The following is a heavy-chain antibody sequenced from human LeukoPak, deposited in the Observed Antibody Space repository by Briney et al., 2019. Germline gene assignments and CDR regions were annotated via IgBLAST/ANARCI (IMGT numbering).Heavy chain of an antibody. V-gene: IGHV3-30*02. D-gene: IGHD1-26*01. CDR1: GFTFTSYS. CDR3: AKDLNPREAGATIDY. J-gene: IGHJ4*02. CDR2: IWHDGSNK. Sequence: GGSLRLSCAASGFTFTSYSMNWVRQAPGKGLEWVTVIWHDGSNKHYADSVKGRFTISRDNSKNTLYLQMNSLRAEDTAVYHCAKDLNPREAGATIDYWGQGTLVTVSS.